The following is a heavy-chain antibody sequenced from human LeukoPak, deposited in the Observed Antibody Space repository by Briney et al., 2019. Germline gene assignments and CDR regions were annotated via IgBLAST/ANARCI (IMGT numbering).Heavy chain of an antibody. CDR1: GFTFSDYY. CDR3: ARDGVVVVPAAPTFYYYYYGMDV. D-gene: IGHD2-2*01. V-gene: IGHV3-11*01. Sequence: GGSLRLSCAASGFTFSDYYMSWIRQAPGKGLEWVSYISSSGSTIYYADSVKGRFTISRDNTKNSLYLEMNSLRAEDTAVYYCARDGVVVVPAAPTFYYYYYGMDVWGQGTTVTVSS. CDR2: ISSSGSTI. J-gene: IGHJ6*02.